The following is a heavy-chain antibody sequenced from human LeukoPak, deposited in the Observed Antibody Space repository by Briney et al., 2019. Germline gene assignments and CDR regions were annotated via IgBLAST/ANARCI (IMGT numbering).Heavy chain of an antibody. D-gene: IGHD2-15*01. CDR2: ISYSGST. Sequence: SETLSLTCTVSGGSISSYYWSWIRQPPGKGLEWIGYISYSGSTNYNPSLKNRVTVSVDTSKNQFSLKLSSVTAADTAVYYCARDNPCSGGSCYFYWGQGTLVTVSS. J-gene: IGHJ4*02. CDR3: ARDNPCSGGSCYFY. CDR1: GGSISSYY. V-gene: IGHV4-59*12.